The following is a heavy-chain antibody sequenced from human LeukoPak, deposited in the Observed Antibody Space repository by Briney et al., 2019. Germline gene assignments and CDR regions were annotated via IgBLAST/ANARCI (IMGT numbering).Heavy chain of an antibody. CDR3: ARGGYYYGN. D-gene: IGHD6-13*01. CDR1: GDSITSSGYF. V-gene: IGHV4-39*07. J-gene: IGHJ4*02. CDR2: INYSGQT. Sequence: SETLSLTCSVSGDSITSSGYFWGWIRQPPGKGLEWIGIINYSGQTFYNPSLKSRVSTSVDTSKNQFSLKLSSVTAADTAVYYCARGGYYYGNWGQGTLVTVSS.